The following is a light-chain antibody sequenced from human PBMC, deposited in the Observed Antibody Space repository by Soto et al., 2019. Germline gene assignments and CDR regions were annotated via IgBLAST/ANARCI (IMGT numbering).Light chain of an antibody. V-gene: IGLV2-14*03. J-gene: IGLJ2*01. CDR2: DVS. CDR3: SSYTSSSSVV. Sequence: QSALTQPASVSGSPGQSITISCTGTSSDVGGYNSVSWYQHHPGKAPKLMIYDVSNRPSGVSNRFSGSKSGNTASLTISGLQAEDEADYYCSSYTSSSSVVFGGGTKLTGL. CDR1: SSDVGGYNS.